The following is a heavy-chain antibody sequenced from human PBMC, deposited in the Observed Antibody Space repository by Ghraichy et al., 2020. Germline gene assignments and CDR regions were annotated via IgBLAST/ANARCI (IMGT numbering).Heavy chain of an antibody. CDR2: INAGNGNT. V-gene: IGHV1-3*01. CDR1: GYTFTSYA. CDR3: ARDLFGVGPYYYGMDV. J-gene: IGHJ6*02. D-gene: IGHD3-3*01. Sequence: ASVKVSCKASGYTFTSYAMHWVRQAPGQRLEWMGWINAGNGNTKYSQKFQGRVTITRDTSASTAYMELSSLRSEDTAVYYCARDLFGVGPYYYGMDVWGQGTTVTVSS.